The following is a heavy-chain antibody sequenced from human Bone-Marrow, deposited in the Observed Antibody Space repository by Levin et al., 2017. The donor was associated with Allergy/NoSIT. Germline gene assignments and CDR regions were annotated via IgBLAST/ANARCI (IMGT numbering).Heavy chain of an antibody. CDR3: ARDLPYSDTAAYGEY. CDR1: GFTFRNYG. J-gene: IGHJ4*02. V-gene: IGHV3-33*01. CDR2: IWYDGSNK. Sequence: GESLKISCVASGFTFRNYGMHWVRQAPGKGLEWVALIWYDGSNKNYADSVKGRFTISRDNSKNTLYLQMNSLRAEDTAVYFCARDLPYSDTAAYGEYWGQGTLVTVPS. D-gene: IGHD3-16*01.